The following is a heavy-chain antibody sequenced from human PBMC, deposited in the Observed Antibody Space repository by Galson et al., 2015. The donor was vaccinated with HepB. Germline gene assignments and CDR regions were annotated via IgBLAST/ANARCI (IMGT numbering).Heavy chain of an antibody. Sequence: SLRLSCAASGFKFNLYAMHWIRQAPGKGLEWVAVISYDGRNKHYADSVKGRFSISGDNSKDTLYLQMNSLRDEDTAVYYCAREGIAAAVDWFDPWGQGTLVTVSS. CDR1: GFKFNLYA. CDR3: AREGIAAAVDWFDP. D-gene: IGHD6-13*01. J-gene: IGHJ5*02. V-gene: IGHV3-30*04. CDR2: ISYDGRNK.